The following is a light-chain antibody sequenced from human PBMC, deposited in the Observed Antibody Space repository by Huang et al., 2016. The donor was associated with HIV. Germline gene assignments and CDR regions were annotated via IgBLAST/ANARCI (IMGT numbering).Light chain of an antibody. V-gene: IGKV1-39*01. J-gene: IGKJ2*01. Sequence: DIQMTQSPSSLSASVGDRVTITCRASQSISSYLNWYQQKPGKAPKRLIYAASSLQSGVPSRFICSGSGTDFTLTISSLQPEDFATYYCQQSYSTLRYTFGQGTKLEIK. CDR2: AAS. CDR1: QSISSY. CDR3: QQSYSTLRYT.